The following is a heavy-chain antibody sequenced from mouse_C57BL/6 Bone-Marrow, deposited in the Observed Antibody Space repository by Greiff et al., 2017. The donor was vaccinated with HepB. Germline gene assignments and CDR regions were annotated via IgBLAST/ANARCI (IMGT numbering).Heavy chain of an antibody. Sequence: EVHLVESGGGLVQPGGSLSLSCAASGFTFTDYYMSWVRQPPGKALEWLGFIRNKANGYTTEYSASVKGRFTISRDNSQSILYLQMNALRAEDSATYYCARSIDDYDGTFAYWGQGTLVTVSA. J-gene: IGHJ3*01. CDR2: IRNKANGYTT. D-gene: IGHD2-4*01. CDR3: ARSIDDYDGTFAY. CDR1: GFTFTDYY. V-gene: IGHV7-3*01.